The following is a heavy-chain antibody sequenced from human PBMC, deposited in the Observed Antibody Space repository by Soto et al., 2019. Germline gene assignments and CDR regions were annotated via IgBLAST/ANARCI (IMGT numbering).Heavy chain of an antibody. CDR1: GFTFSSYA. J-gene: IGHJ4*02. CDR3: AKPWRPEYCSSTSCSYFDY. Sequence: GGSLRLSCAASGFTFSSYAMSWVRQAPGKGLEWVSAISGSGGSAYYADSVKGRFTISRDNSKNTLYLQMNSLRAEDTAVYYCAKPWRPEYCSSTSCSYFDYWGQGTLVTVSS. D-gene: IGHD2-2*01. V-gene: IGHV3-23*01. CDR2: ISGSGGSA.